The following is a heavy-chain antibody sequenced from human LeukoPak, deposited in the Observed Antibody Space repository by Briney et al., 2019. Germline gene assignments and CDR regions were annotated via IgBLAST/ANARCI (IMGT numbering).Heavy chain of an antibody. V-gene: IGHV1-18*01. D-gene: IGHD2-21*02. J-gene: IGHJ4*02. CDR1: GYTFTSYG. CDR3: AREAYCGAGCYSKQHFDY. Sequence: ASVKVSCKASGYTFTSYGISWVRQAPGQGLEYMGWINAYNGNTNYAQNLKGRVTLTTDTSTSTAYMELRSLTSDDTAVYYCAREAYCGAGCYSKQHFDYWGQGTLVTVSS. CDR2: INAYNGNT.